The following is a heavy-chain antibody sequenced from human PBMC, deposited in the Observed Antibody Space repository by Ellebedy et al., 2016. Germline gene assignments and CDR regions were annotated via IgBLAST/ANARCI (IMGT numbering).Heavy chain of an antibody. D-gene: IGHD2-15*01. CDR3: ARGRCHGDKCYSSYFYH. CDR1: SYTFTTFS. CDR2: VNTFSGNT. Sequence: ASVKVSXKASSYTFTTFSITWVRQVPGQGLEWMGFVNTFSGNTKFAQKFQGRVTMTKNTSARTAYMELNSLGSEDTAVYYCARGRCHGDKCYSSYFYHWGQGTLVTVSS. V-gene: IGHV1-18*04. J-gene: IGHJ1*01.